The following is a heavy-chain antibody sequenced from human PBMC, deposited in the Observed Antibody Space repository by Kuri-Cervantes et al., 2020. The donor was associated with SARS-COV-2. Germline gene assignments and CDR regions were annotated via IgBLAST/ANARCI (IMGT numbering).Heavy chain of an antibody. CDR3: AKDQDFYDSSGQLDY. Sequence: GDSLKISCAASEFTFSSYAMSWVRQAPGKGLEWVSVIYSGGSSTYYADSVKGRFTISRDNSKNTLYLQMNSLRAEDTAVYYCAKDQDFYDSSGQLDYLGQGTLVTVSS. D-gene: IGHD3-22*01. CDR2: IYSGGSST. V-gene: IGHV3-23*03. CDR1: EFTFSSYA. J-gene: IGHJ4*02.